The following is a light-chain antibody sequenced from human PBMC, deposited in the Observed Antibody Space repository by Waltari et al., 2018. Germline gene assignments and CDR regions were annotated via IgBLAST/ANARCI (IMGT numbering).Light chain of an antibody. V-gene: IGLV2-23*02. CDR2: EVT. Sequence: QSALTQPASVYGSPGQSITISCIGSSNDVGSYTLVPWYQQHPGKVPKLMIYEVTKRPSGVSNRFSGSKSGNTASLTISGLQADDEGNYYCCSYAGSNTVMFGGGTKLTVL. CDR3: CSYAGSNTVM. CDR1: SNDVGSYTL. J-gene: IGLJ3*02.